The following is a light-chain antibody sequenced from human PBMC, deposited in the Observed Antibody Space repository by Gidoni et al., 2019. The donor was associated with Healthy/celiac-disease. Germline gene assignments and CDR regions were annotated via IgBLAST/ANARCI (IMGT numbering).Light chain of an antibody. CDR3: QQRSDWPPMYT. V-gene: IGKV3-11*01. Sequence: EIVLTHSPATLSLSPGERATLSCRASQSVSSYLARYQQKPGQAPRLLIYDASNRATGIPARFSGSGSGTDFTLTISSLDPEDFAVYYCQQRSDWPPMYTFGQGTKLEIK. J-gene: IGKJ2*01. CDR1: QSVSSY. CDR2: DAS.